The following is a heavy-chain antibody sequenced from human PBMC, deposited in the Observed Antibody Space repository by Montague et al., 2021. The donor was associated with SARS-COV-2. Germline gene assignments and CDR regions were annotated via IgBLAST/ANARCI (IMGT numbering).Heavy chain of an antibody. CDR3: AREREVERAARTLVAFDM. D-gene: IGHD1-1*01. CDR1: GGSFNVYY. Sequence: SETLSLTCAVYGGSFNVYYWSWLRQSPRSGLEWIAEISQSGTAHYNPSLESRVSISIDTSRNQFTLKLSSVTAADTAMYYCAREREVERAARTLVAFDMWGQGTMVTVSS. CDR2: ISQSGTA. V-gene: IGHV4-34*01. J-gene: IGHJ3*02.